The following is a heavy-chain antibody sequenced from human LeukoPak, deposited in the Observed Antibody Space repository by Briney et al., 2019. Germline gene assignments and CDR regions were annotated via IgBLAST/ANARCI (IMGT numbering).Heavy chain of an antibody. Sequence: GGSLRLSCAASGFSVSINYMSWVRQARGKGLEWVSVIFSDGRTYYADSVKGRFTISRDNSKNTLYLQMNSLRAEDTAVYYCARDRDVSGSWESNFDYWGQGTLVTVSS. V-gene: IGHV3-53*01. CDR3: ARDRDVSGSWESNFDY. J-gene: IGHJ4*02. D-gene: IGHD3-10*01. CDR2: IFSDGRT. CDR1: GFSVSINY.